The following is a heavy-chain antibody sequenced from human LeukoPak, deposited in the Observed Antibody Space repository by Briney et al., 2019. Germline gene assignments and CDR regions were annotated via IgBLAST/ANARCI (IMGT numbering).Heavy chain of an antibody. CDR1: GFTFSSYS. CDR3: ARVATSRRDDAFDI. V-gene: IGHV4-39*07. CDR2: IYYSGST. Sequence: PGGSLRLSCAASGFTFSSYSMNWVRQAPGKGLEWIGSIYYSGSTYYSPSLKSRVTISVDTSKNQFSLKLSSVTAADTAVYYCARVATSRRDDAFDIWGQGTMVTVSS. J-gene: IGHJ3*02. D-gene: IGHD5-24*01.